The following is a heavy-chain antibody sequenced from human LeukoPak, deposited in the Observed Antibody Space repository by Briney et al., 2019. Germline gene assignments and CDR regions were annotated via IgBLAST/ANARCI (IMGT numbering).Heavy chain of an antibody. J-gene: IGHJ3*01. Sequence: SETLSLTCGVYGGSFSNYYWIWIRQPPGKGLEWLGEINDSGNTNRNPSLKSRLTISMDMSKNQFSLKLSSVTAADTAVYYCVRPDDNSFGFWGQGTMVTVSS. V-gene: IGHV4-34*01. CDR3: VRPDDNSFGF. CDR2: INDSGNT. CDR1: GGSFSNYY. D-gene: IGHD3-9*01.